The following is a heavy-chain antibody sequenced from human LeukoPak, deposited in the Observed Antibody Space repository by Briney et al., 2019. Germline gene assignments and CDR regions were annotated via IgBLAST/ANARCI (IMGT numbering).Heavy chain of an antibody. CDR2: IDKSGTYI. CDR1: GFTFRDYT. Sequence: GGSLRLSCAASGFTFRDYTMNWVRQAPGKGLEWVSAIDKSGTYIKYADSVKGRFTVSRDNAKNSVFLQMNSLRVEDTAVYFCAREVLIVVEPAANTVDYWGQGTRVTVSS. CDR3: AREVLIVVEPAANTVDY. D-gene: IGHD2-15*01. V-gene: IGHV3-21*01. J-gene: IGHJ4*02.